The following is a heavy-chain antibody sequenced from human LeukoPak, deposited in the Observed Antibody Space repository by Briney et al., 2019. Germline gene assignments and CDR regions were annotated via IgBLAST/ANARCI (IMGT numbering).Heavy chain of an antibody. CDR2: ILGSGGST. D-gene: IGHD6-6*01. Sequence: HPGGSLRLSCAASGFTFSNYAMSWVRQAPGKGLEWVSAILGSGGSTYYADSVKGRFTVSRDNSKNTLYLQMNSLRAEDTAVYYCARLAWGSSSESYYYYYGMDVWGQGTTVTVSS. CDR3: ARLAWGSSSESYYYYYGMDV. J-gene: IGHJ6*02. CDR1: GFTFSNYA. V-gene: IGHV3-23*01.